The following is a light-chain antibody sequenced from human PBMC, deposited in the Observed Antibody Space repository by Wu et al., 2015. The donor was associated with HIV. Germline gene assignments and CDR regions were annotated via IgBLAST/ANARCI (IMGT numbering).Light chain of an antibody. V-gene: IGKV3-20*01. CDR3: QQYGSSPMYS. CDR2: DAS. CDR1: QSVSSGS. Sequence: EIVLTQSPGTLSLSSGERATLSCRASQSVSSGSLAWYQQKSGQAPRLLIYDASRRATGIPDRFSGSGSGTDFTLTISRLEPEDFAVYYCQQYGSSPMYSFGQGTKLEIK. J-gene: IGKJ2*03.